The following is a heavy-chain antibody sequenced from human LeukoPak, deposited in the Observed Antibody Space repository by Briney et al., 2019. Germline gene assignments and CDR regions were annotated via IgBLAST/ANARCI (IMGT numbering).Heavy chain of an antibody. D-gene: IGHD3-22*01. CDR2: IIPIFGTA. CDR1: GYTLTELS. J-gene: IGHJ4*02. CDR3: ARVRSKEDYDSSGYPRRGYYFDY. V-gene: IGHV1-69*13. Sequence: SVKVSCKVSGYTLTELSMHWVRQAPGQGLEWMGGIIPIFGTASYAQKFQGRVTITADESTSTAYMELSSLRSEDTAVYYCARVRSKEDYDSSGYPRRGYYFDYWGQGTLVTVSS.